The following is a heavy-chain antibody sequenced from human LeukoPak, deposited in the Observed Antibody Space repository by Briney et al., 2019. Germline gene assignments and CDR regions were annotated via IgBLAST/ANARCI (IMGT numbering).Heavy chain of an antibody. V-gene: IGHV3-23*01. Sequence: GGSLRLSCAASGFPFSSHGMSWVRQAPGKGLEWVSGIIGGGGSTYYADSVKGRFTISGDNSRNTLFLQMNSLRAEGTAVYYCAHGAMYQLDYWGQGTLVTVSS. CDR3: AHGAMYQLDY. CDR2: IIGGGGST. J-gene: IGHJ4*02. CDR1: GFPFSSHG. D-gene: IGHD2-2*01.